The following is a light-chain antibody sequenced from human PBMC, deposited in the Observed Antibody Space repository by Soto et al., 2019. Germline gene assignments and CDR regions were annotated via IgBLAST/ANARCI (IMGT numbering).Light chain of an antibody. V-gene: IGKV3-15*01. CDR3: QQYNNWWT. CDR2: DAS. J-gene: IGKJ1*01. Sequence: EVVMTQSPATLSVSPGERATLSCRASQSVSSNLAWFQQKPGQAPRLLIYDASTRATGIPARFSGSGSGTKFTLIISSLQSEDFAVYYCQQYNNWWTFGQGTKV. CDR1: QSVSSN.